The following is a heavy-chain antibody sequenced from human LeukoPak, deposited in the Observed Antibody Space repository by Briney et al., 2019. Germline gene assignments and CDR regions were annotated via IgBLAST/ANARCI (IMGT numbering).Heavy chain of an antibody. Sequence: SETLSLTCTVSGGSISSYYWSWIRQPPGKGLEWIGDIYYSGSTNYNPSLKSRVTISVDTSKNQFSLELSYVTAADTAVYSCARDRISYDSSGYYSNWFDPWGQGTLVTVSS. CDR3: ARDRISYDSSGYYSNWFDP. J-gene: IGHJ5*02. CDR2: IYYSGST. CDR1: GGSISSYY. V-gene: IGHV4-59*01. D-gene: IGHD3-22*01.